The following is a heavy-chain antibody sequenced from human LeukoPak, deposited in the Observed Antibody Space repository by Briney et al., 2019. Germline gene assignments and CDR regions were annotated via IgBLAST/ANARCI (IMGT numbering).Heavy chain of an antibody. CDR2: IIPIFGTA. CDR3: ARVRYYDSSGYPSYFDY. V-gene: IGHV1-69*13. Sequence: ASVKVSCKASGGTFSSYAISWVRQAPGQGLEWMGGIIPIFGTANYAQKFQGRVTITADESTSTAYMELSSLRSEDTAVYYCARVRYYDSSGYPSYFDYWGQGTLVTVSS. D-gene: IGHD3-22*01. CDR1: GGTFSSYA. J-gene: IGHJ4*02.